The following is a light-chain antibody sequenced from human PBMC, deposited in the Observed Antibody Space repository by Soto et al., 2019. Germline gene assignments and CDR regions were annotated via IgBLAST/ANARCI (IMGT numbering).Light chain of an antibody. Sequence: EIVLTQSPGTLSLSPGERATLSCRASQSVTSRYFAWYQHKPGQSPRLLIYGASSRATGIPDRVSGSGSGRDFTLTISRLEPEDFAVYFCQQYGSSPPSPSTFGQGTKVEIK. CDR2: GAS. J-gene: IGKJ1*01. CDR1: QSVTSRY. CDR3: QQYGSSPPSPST. V-gene: IGKV3-20*01.